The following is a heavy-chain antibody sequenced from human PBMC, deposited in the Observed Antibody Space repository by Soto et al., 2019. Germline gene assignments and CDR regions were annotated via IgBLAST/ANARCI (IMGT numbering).Heavy chain of an antibody. CDR1: GGIFGSYA. CDR3: ARGGSGYVWFNEF. CDR2: IIPIFGTA. V-gene: IGHV1-69*01. J-gene: IGHJ4*02. D-gene: IGHD3-22*01. Sequence: QEQLVQSGAEVKKPGSSVNVSCKASGGIFGSYAISWVRQAPGQGLEWMGGIIPIFGTANYAQKFKGRVTITADESTSTSYLDLCSLKSEDTAIYLCARGGSGYVWFNEFWGQGTLVTVSS.